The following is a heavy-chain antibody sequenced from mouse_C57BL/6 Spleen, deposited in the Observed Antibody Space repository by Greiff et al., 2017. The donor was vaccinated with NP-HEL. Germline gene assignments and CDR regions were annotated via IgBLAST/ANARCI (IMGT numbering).Heavy chain of an antibody. Sequence: VQLQHSGPELVKPGASVKISCKASGYSFTDYNMNWVKQSNGKSLEWIGVINPKYGTTSYNQKFKGKATLTVDQSSNTAYMQLNSLAAEDSAGYYCARGRVVEAFGYWGQGTTLTVSS. J-gene: IGHJ2*01. CDR1: GYSFTDYN. V-gene: IGHV1-39*01. D-gene: IGHD1-1*01. CDR2: INPKYGTT. CDR3: ARGRVVEAFGY.